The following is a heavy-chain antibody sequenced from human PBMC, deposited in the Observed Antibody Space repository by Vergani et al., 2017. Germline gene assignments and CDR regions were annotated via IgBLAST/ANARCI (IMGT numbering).Heavy chain of an antibody. J-gene: IGHJ5*02. Sequence: QVQLVQSGAEVKKPGASVKVSCKASGYTFTSYYMHWVRQAPGQGLEWMGWISAYNGNTNYAQKLQGRVTMPTDTATSTAYMELRSLRSDDTAVYYCARVVVEVAAAGGFNWFDPWGQGTLVTVSS. V-gene: IGHV1-18*04. CDR1: GYTFTSYY. D-gene: IGHD2-15*01. CDR3: ARVVVEVAAAGGFNWFDP. CDR2: ISAYNGNT.